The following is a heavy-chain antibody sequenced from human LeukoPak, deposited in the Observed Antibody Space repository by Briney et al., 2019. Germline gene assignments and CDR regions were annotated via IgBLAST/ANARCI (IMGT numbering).Heavy chain of an antibody. CDR1: GGTFSSYA. V-gene: IGHV1-69*06. Sequence: ASVKVSCKASGGTFSSYAISWVRQAPGQGLEWMGGIIPIFGTANYAQKFQGRVTITADKSTSTVYIELSSLRSEDTAVYYCARTRFPYYRLSVADYYHMDVWGKGTTVTVSS. D-gene: IGHD3-10*01. CDR3: ARTRFPYYRLSVADYYHMDV. CDR2: IIPIFGTA. J-gene: IGHJ6*03.